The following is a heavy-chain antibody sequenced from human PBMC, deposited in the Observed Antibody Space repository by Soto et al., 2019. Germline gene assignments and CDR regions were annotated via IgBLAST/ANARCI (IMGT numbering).Heavy chain of an antibody. V-gene: IGHV3-30*18. CDR1: GFTFSSYG. J-gene: IGHJ6*02. Sequence: QVHLVESGGGVVQTGRPLRLSCAASGFTFSSYGMHWVRQAPGKGLEWVAVISYDGRSDKYYADSVKGRVTISRDNSKSTLYLQMNSLRAEDTAVYYCAKGSGMYTHDRRGYSVYYGMDVWGQGTTVTVSS. D-gene: IGHD2-15*01. CDR2: ISYDGRSDK. CDR3: AKGSGMYTHDRRGYSVYYGMDV.